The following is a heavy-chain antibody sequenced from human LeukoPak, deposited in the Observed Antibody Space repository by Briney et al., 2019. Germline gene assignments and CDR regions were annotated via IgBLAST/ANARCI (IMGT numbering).Heavy chain of an antibody. CDR3: ARDFKLDDYYDSSGFDY. D-gene: IGHD3-22*01. J-gene: IGHJ4*02. Sequence: GGSLRLSCAASGFTFSSYWMDWVRQAPGKGLEWVANIKQDGSEKYYVDSVKGRFTISRDNAKNSLYLQMNSLRAEDMAVYYCARDFKLDDYYDSSGFDYWGQGTLVTVSS. CDR2: IKQDGSEK. V-gene: IGHV3-7*01. CDR1: GFTFSSYW.